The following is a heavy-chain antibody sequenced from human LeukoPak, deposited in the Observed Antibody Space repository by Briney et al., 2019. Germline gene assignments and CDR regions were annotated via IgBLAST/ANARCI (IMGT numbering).Heavy chain of an antibody. CDR1: GYTFTGYY. J-gene: IGHJ4*02. D-gene: IGHD3-22*01. CDR3: ARDRRFYDSSGYSFDY. CDR2: INPNSGGT. Sequence: GASVKVSCKASGYTFTGYYMHWVRQAPGQGLEWMGWINPNSGGTNYAQKFQGRVTMTRDTSISTAYMELSRLRSDDTAVYYCARDRRFYDSSGYSFDYWGQGTLVTVSS. V-gene: IGHV1-2*02.